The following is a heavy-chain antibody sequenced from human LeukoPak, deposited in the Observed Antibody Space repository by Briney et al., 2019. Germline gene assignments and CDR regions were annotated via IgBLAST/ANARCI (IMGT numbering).Heavy chain of an antibody. CDR1: GFSFSIYS. V-gene: IGHV3-21*01. CDR3: ARGDRLGYCTNGVCYPTDY. J-gene: IGHJ4*02. CDR2: ISSSSSYI. D-gene: IGHD2-8*01. Sequence: PGGSLRLSCAASGFSFSIYSMNWVRQAPGKGLEWVSSISSSSSYIYYADSVKGRFTISRDNAKNSLYLQMNGLRAEDTAVYYCARGDRLGYCTNGVCYPTDYWGQGTLVTVSS.